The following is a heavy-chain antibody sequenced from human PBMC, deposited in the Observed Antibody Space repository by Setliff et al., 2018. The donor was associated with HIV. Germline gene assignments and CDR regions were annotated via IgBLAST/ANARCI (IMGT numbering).Heavy chain of an antibody. Sequence: SETLSLTCTVSAGSISSYYWSWIRQPPGKGLEWIGYIYYSGSTNYNPSLKSRVTISVDTSKNQFSLKLSSVTAADTAVYYCARDHHGARRDYYYSYMDVWGKGTTVTVS. J-gene: IGHJ6*03. V-gene: IGHV4-59*01. CDR2: IYYSGST. CDR3: ARDHHGARRDYYYSYMDV. CDR1: AGSISSYY.